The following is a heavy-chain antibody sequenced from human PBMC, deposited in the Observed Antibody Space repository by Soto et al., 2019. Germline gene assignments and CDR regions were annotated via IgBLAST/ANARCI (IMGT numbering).Heavy chain of an antibody. V-gene: IGHV4-59*08. D-gene: IGHD2-8*01. CDR1: GGSISNYY. CDR3: ARYAEAWQNLNWFDP. J-gene: IGHJ5*02. CDR2: IYYSGST. Sequence: SETLSLTCTVSGGSISNYYWSWIRQPPGKGLEWIGYIYYSGSTNYNPSLRSRVTISLDTSKSQFSLKLTSVTAADTAVYYCARYAEAWQNLNWFDPWGQGTLVTVSS.